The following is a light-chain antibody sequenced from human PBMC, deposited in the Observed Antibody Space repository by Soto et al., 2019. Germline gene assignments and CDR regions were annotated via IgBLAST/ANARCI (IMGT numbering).Light chain of an antibody. V-gene: IGKV3-20*01. CDR3: HQYGRSPWT. Sequence: EIVLTQSPGTLSLSPGQRATLSCRASEGVASNYLAWYQHKPGQSPRLLLFGASNRATGTPDRFSGSGSGADFTLTISRVEPEDFAVYYCHQYGRSPWTLGQGTTGDIK. CDR1: EGVASNY. J-gene: IGKJ1*01. CDR2: GAS.